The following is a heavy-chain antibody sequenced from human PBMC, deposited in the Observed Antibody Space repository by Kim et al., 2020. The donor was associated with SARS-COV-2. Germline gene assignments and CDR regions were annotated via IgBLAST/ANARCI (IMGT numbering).Heavy chain of an antibody. V-gene: IGHV3-20*04. CDR1: GFTFSDYA. J-gene: IGHJ4*02. Sequence: GGSLRLSCAASGFTFSDYAMNWVRQAPGKGLEWVSGISCSVGITYYADSVKGRFTISRDNAKNSLYLQMKRLRAEATALYYCAKDGQADTPLFDYWGQGTLVTVSS. CDR2: ISCSVGIT. D-gene: IGHD3-10*02. CDR3: AKDGQADTPLFDY.